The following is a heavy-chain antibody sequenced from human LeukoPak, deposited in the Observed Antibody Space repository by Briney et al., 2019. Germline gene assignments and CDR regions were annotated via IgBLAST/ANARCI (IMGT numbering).Heavy chain of an antibody. V-gene: IGHV3-21*01. D-gene: IGHD3-10*01. J-gene: IGHJ2*01. CDR3: VRDLVRGVHPVFYFDL. CDR1: GFPFSDYS. Sequence: GGSLRLSCAASGFPFSDYSMNWVRQAPGKGLEWVSSISSSGDYIYSADSVKGRFTISRDNAKNSLYLQMTNLSAEDTAVYFCVRDLVRGVHPVFYFDLWGRGTLVTVSS. CDR2: ISSSGDYI.